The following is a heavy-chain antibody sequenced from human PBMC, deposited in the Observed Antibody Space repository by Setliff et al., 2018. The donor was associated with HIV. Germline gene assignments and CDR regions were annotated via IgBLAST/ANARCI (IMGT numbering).Heavy chain of an antibody. CDR1: GYGFYGWW. CDR3: ARHGMRDGYNIDY. Sequence: GESLKISCKGSGYGFYGWWIGWVRQMPGKGLEWMGIIYPDDSTTRYSPSFQGQVTISADKSISTAYLQWSSLKASDTAMYYCARHGMRDGYNIDYWGQGTLVTVSS. D-gene: IGHD5-12*01. J-gene: IGHJ4*02. V-gene: IGHV5-51*01. CDR2: IYPDDSTT.